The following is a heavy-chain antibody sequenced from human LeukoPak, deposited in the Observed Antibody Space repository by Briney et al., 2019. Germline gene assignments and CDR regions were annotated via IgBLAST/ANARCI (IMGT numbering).Heavy chain of an antibody. V-gene: IGHV4-34*01. CDR2: INHSGST. CDR1: GGSFSGYY. Sequence: SETLSLTCAVYGGSFSGYYWSWIRQPPGKGLEWIGEINHSGSTNYNPSLKSRVTISVDTSKNQFSLKLSSVTAADTAVYYCARVGPSSSWYFPYYYYGMDVWGQGTTVTVSS. D-gene: IGHD6-13*01. CDR3: ARVGPSSSWYFPYYYYGMDV. J-gene: IGHJ6*02.